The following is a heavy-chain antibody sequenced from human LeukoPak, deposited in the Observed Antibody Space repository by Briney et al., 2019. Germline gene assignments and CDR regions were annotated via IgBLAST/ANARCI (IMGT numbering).Heavy chain of an antibody. CDR2: ISSSSGTI. CDR3: ARGEVGATDYFDY. V-gene: IGHV3-48*03. CDR1: GFIFSSYE. Sequence: GGSLRLSCAASGFIFSSYEMNWVRQAPGKGLEWLSYISSSSGTIYYADSVKGRFTVSRDNAKSSLYLQMSSLRAEDTAVYYCARGEVGATDYFDYWGQGTLATVSS. J-gene: IGHJ4*02. D-gene: IGHD1-26*01.